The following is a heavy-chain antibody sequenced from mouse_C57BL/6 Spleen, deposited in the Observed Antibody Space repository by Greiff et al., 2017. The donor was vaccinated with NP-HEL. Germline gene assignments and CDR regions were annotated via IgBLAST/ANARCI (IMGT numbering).Heavy chain of an antibody. V-gene: IGHV1-59*01. CDR2: IDPSDSYT. CDR1: GYTFTSYW. Sequence: QVQLKQPGAELVRPGTSVKLSCKASGYTFTSYWMHWVKQRPGQGLEWIGVIDPSDSYTNYNQKFKGKATLTVDTSSSTAYMQLSSLTSEDSAVYYCARLWKGFDYWGQGTTLTVSS. D-gene: IGHD1-1*02. CDR3: ARLWKGFDY. J-gene: IGHJ2*01.